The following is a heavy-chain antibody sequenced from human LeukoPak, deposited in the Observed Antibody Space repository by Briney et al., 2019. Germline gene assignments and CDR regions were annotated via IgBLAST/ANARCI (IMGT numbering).Heavy chain of an antibody. CDR3: ATDYYDSSGIPLPLGY. CDR1: GFTFDDYA. D-gene: IGHD3-22*01. V-gene: IGHV3-9*03. CDR2: ISWNSGSI. J-gene: IGHJ4*02. Sequence: GGSLRLSCAASGFTFDDYAMHWVRQAPGKGLEWVSGISWNSGSIGYADSVKGRFTISRDNAKNSLYLQMNSLRAEDMALYYCATDYYDSSGIPLPLGYWGQGILVTVSS.